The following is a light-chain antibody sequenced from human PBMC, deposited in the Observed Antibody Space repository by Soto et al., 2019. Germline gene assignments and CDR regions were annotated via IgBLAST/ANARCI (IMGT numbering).Light chain of an antibody. CDR2: GAS. CDR1: QSISNSY. V-gene: IGKV3-20*01. CDR3: QQYGRSLPT. Sequence: ENVLTQSPDILFLSPGERVTLSCRASQSISNSYLAWYQQKPGQAPRVLIYGASNRATGTPDRFSGSGSGTDFTLTISRLQPEDFALYYCQQYGRSLPTFGRGTKLEIK. J-gene: IGKJ2*01.